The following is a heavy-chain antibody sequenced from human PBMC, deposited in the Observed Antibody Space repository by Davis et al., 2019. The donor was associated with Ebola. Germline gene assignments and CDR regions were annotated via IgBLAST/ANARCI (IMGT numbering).Heavy chain of an antibody. CDR2: IYSGGST. J-gene: IGHJ6*02. Sequence: GGSLRPSCAPSGFTSDHYTMHWLRPAPGKCLERVPAIYSGGSTYYADSVKGRFTISRDNSKNTLYLQMNSLRAEDTAVYYCARGGLRFTNYGMDVWGQGTTVTVSS. CDR1: GFTSDHYT. D-gene: IGHD3-3*01. CDR3: ARGGLRFTNYGMDV. V-gene: IGHV3-66*01.